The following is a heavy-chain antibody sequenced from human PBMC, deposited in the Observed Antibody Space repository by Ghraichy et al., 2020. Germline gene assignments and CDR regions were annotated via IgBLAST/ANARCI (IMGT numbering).Heavy chain of an antibody. V-gene: IGHV1-58*02. CDR3: AARFGFGELLSDY. J-gene: IGHJ4*02. D-gene: IGHD3-10*01. CDR2: IVVGSVNT. Sequence: SVKVSCKASGFTFTSSAMQWVRQARGQRLEWIGWIVVGSVNTNYAQKFQERVTITRDMSTSTAYMELSSLRSEDTAVYYCAARFGFGELLSDYWGQGTLVTVSS. CDR1: GFTFTSSA.